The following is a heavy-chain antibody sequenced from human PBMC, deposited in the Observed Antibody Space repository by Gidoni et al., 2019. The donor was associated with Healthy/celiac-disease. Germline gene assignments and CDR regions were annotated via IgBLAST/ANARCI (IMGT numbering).Heavy chain of an antibody. CDR2: IYYSGST. D-gene: IGHD1-26*01. V-gene: IGHV4-59*01. CDR3: ARGVVGATPYY. CDR1: GGSISSYY. J-gene: IGHJ4*02. Sequence: QVQLQASGPGLVKPSETLSLTCTVSGGSISSYYWSWIRQPPGKGLEWIGYIYYSGSTNYNPSLRSRVTISVDTSKNQFSLKLSSVTAADTAVYYCARGVVGATPYYWGQGTLVTVSS.